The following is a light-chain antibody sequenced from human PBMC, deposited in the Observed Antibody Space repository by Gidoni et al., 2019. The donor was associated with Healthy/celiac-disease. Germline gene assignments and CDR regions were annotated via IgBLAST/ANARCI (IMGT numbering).Light chain of an antibody. V-gene: IGKV1-39*01. Sequence: DIQMTQSPSSLSASVGDRVTITCRASQSISSYLNWYQQTPRKAPKLLIYAASSLQSGVPSRFSGSGSGTDFTLTISSLQPEDVATYYCQQSYSTPWTFGQGTKVEIK. CDR3: QQSYSTPWT. CDR1: QSISSY. CDR2: AAS. J-gene: IGKJ1*01.